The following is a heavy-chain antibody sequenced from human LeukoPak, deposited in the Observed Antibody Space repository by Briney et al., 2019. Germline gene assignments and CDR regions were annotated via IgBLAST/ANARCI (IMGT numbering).Heavy chain of an antibody. V-gene: IGHV3-7*03. CDR2: IKQDGSEK. Sequence: GSLRLSCAASGFTFSSYWMSWVRQAPGKGLEWVANIKQDGSEKYYVDSVKGRFTISRDSAKNSLYLQMNSLRAEDTAVYYCARDGGLGATTNNWFDPWGQGTLVTVSS. CDR1: GFTFSSYW. J-gene: IGHJ5*02. D-gene: IGHD5-12*01. CDR3: ARDGGLGATTNNWFDP.